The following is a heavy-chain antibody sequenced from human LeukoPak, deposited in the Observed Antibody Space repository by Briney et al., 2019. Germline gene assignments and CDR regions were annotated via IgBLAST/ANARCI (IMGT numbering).Heavy chain of an antibody. V-gene: IGHV4-61*01. Sequence: PSETLSLTCTVSGGSVSSGSYYWSWIRQPPGKGLEWIGYICYSGSTNYNPSLKSRVTISVDTSKNQFSLKLSSVTAADTAVYYCARAKAVADYFDYWGQGTLVTVSS. CDR1: GGSVSSGSYY. CDR2: ICYSGST. J-gene: IGHJ4*02. CDR3: ARAKAVADYFDY. D-gene: IGHD6-19*01.